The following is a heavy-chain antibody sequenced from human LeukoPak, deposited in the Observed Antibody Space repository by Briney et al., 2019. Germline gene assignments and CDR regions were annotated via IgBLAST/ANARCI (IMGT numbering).Heavy chain of an antibody. Sequence: ASVKVSCKASGYTFTSYDINWVRQATGQGLEWMGWMNPNSGNTGYAQKFQGRVTMTRNTSISTAYMELSSLRSEDTAVYYCARGRDYDFWSGPPGGFDYWGQGTLVTVSS. CDR1: GYTFTSYD. J-gene: IGHJ4*02. CDR2: MNPNSGNT. CDR3: ARGRDYDFWSGPPGGFDY. V-gene: IGHV1-8*01. D-gene: IGHD3-3*01.